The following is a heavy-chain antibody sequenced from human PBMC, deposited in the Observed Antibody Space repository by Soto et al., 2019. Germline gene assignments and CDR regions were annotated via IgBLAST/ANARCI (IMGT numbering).Heavy chain of an antibody. D-gene: IGHD3-10*01. J-gene: IGHJ4*02. CDR3: ARDPPPTMVRGVPFDY. V-gene: IGHV1-46*03. CDR1: GCTFTSYY. Sequence: GASVKVSCKASGCTFTSYYMHWVRQAPGQGLEWMGIINPSGGSTSYAQKFQGRVTMTRDTSTSTVYMELSSLRSEDTAVYYCARDPPPTMVRGVPFDYWGQGTLVTVSS. CDR2: INPSGGST.